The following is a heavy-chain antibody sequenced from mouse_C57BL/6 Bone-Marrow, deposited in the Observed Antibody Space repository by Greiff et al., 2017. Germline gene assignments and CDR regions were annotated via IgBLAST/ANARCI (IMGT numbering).Heavy chain of an antibody. CDR3: ARYPYYYGSSYDAWFAY. V-gene: IGHV1-4*01. J-gene: IGHJ3*01. CDR1: GYTFTSYT. CDR2: INPSSGYT. D-gene: IGHD1-1*01. Sequence: QVHVKQSGAELARPGASVRMSCKASGYTFTSYTMHWVKQRPGQGLEWIGYINPSSGYTKYNRKFKDKATLTADKSSSTAYMQLSSLTSEDSAVYYCARYPYYYGSSYDAWFAYWGQGTLVTVSA.